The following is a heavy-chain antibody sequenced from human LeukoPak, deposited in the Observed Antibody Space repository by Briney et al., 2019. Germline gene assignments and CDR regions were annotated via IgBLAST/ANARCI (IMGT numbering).Heavy chain of an antibody. CDR2: INVGGTI. Sequence: PSETLSLTCTVSGGSISSYYWGWIRQPPGKGLQWIASINVGGTIYSNPSLRSRVTISMATSKNQFYLKLRSVTAADTAMYYCAREAVDYYDDRGHYIFEDSWGQGTLVTVSS. CDR3: AREAVDYYDDRGHYIFEDS. CDR1: GGSISSYY. J-gene: IGHJ4*02. D-gene: IGHD3-22*01. V-gene: IGHV4-38-2*02.